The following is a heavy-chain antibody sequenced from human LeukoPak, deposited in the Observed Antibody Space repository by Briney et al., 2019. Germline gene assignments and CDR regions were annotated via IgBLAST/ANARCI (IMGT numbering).Heavy chain of an antibody. V-gene: IGHV3-21*01. D-gene: IGHD5-24*01. CDR3: ARVKVYGYNRGPFDY. Sequence: GGSLRLSCAASGFTFSSYSMNWVRQAPGKGLEWVSSISSSSSYIYYADSVKGRFTISRDNAKNSLYLQMNSLRAEDTAVYYCARVKVYGYNRGPFDYWGQGTLVTVSS. CDR2: ISSSSSYI. J-gene: IGHJ4*02. CDR1: GFTFSSYS.